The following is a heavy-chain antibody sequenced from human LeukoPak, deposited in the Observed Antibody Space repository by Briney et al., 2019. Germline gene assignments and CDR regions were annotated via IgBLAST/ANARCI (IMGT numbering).Heavy chain of an antibody. D-gene: IGHD6-19*01. CDR1: EFTFSDYY. CDR2: ISSTSSTK. Sequence: GGSLRLSCAASEFTFSDYYMSWIRQAPGKGLAWVSYISSTSSTKYYADSVKGRFTISRDNAKSPLYLQMNSLRAEDTAVYYCARDTGYQWLGFDYWGQGTLVTVSS. CDR3: ARDTGYQWLGFDY. J-gene: IGHJ4*02. V-gene: IGHV3-11*04.